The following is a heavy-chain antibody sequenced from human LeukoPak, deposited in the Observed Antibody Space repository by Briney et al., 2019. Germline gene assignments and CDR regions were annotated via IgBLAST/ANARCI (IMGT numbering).Heavy chain of an antibody. V-gene: IGHV3-23*01. J-gene: IGHJ4*02. D-gene: IGHD6-19*01. CDR3: AKDQGDYSSGWSIFDY. CDR1: GLSFSSSA. CDR2: ISGSGGST. Sequence: PGGSLRLSCAASGLSFSSSAMSWVRQAPGKGLEWDSGISGSGGSTYYADSVKGRFTISRDNSKNTLYLQMNRLRAEDTAVYYCAKDQGDYSSGWSIFDYWGQGSLVTVSS.